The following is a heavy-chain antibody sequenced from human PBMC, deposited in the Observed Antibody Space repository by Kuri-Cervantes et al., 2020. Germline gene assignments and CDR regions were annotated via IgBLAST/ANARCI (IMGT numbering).Heavy chain of an antibody. CDR1: GDSITSDTYY. CDR3: AREVVVVPAAMLGEFDY. CDR2: IYTSGST. V-gene: IGHV4-61*02. Sequence: SETLSLTCTVSGDSITSDTYYWSWIRQPAGKGLEWIGRIYTSGSTNYNPSLKSRVTISVDKSKNQFSLKLSSVTAADTAVYYCAREVVVVPAAMLGEFDYWGQGTLVTVSS. D-gene: IGHD2-2*01. J-gene: IGHJ4*02.